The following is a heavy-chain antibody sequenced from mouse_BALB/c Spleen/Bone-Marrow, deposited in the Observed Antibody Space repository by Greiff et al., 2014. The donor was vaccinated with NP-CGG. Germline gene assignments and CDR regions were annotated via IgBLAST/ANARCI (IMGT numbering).Heavy chain of an antibody. Sequence: DVMLVESGGGLVQPGGSLKLSCAASGFTFSSYGMSWVRQTPDKRLELVATINSNGGSTYYPDSVKGRFTISRDTAKNTLYLQMSSLKSEETAMYYCVRGNYGNYVDYFDFWGQDTTLTVSS. V-gene: IGHV5-6-3*01. CDR3: VRGNYGNYVDYFDF. CDR1: GFTFSSYG. J-gene: IGHJ2*01. D-gene: IGHD2-1*01. CDR2: INSNGGST.